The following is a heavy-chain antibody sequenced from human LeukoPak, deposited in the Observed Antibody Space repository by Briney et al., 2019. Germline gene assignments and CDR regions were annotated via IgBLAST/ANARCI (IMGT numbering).Heavy chain of an antibody. CDR2: ISGSGGST. CDR3: AKGGGYYHTFFDY. D-gene: IGHD1-26*01. CDR1: GFTFSSYA. Sequence: GGSLRLSCAASGFTFSSYAMSWVRQAPGKGLKWVSAISGSGGSTYYADSVKGRFTISRDNSKNTLYLQMNSLRAEDTAVYYCAKGGGYYHTFFDYWGQGTLVTVSS. V-gene: IGHV3-23*01. J-gene: IGHJ4*02.